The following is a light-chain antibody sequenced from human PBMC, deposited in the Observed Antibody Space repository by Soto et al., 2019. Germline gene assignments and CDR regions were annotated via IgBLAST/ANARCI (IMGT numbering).Light chain of an antibody. J-gene: IGLJ1*01. V-gene: IGLV1-51*01. CDR2: DNN. Sequence: QSVLTQPPSVSAAPGQKVTISCSGSNSNIGTNHVSWYQQLPGTAPKLLIYDNNNRPSGIPDRFSGSRSGTSATLDITGLQTGDEAEYYCGTWDSSLSVGYVFGTGTQLTVL. CDR3: GTWDSSLSVGYV. CDR1: NSNIGTNH.